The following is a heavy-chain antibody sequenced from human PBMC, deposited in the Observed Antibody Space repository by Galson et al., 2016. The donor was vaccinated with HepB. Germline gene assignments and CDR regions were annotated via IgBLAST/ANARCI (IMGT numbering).Heavy chain of an antibody. CDR2: IYYSGST. CDR1: GGSISSHY. Sequence: SETLSLTCPVSGGSISSHYWSWIRQSPGKGLEWIGYIYYSGSTNYNPSLQSRVTISVDTSKNQFSLKVSSVTAADTAVYYCARTRRSGYDLFYFDDWGQGTLVTVSS. D-gene: IGHD5-12*01. J-gene: IGHJ4*02. CDR3: ARTRRSGYDLFYFDD. V-gene: IGHV4-59*11.